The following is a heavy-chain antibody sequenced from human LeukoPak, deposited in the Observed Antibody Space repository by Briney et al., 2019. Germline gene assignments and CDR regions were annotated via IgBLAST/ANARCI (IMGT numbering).Heavy chain of an antibody. CDR1: GYIFSRLS. V-gene: IGHV3-21*06. CDR3: TATIHGSTADSEGYYPNWFDP. D-gene: IGHD3-16*01. J-gene: IGHJ5*02. Sequence: PGGSLRLSCAASGYIFSRLSMNWLRQSPGKRLEWVSSISSASNYNSYADSVKGRFTISRDNAKNSLFLDMTSLRDEDTAVYYCTATIHGSTADSEGYYPNWFDPWGQGTLVTVSS. CDR2: ISSASNYN.